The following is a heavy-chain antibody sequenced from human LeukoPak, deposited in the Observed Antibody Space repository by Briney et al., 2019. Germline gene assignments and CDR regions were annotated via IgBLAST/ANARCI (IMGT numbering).Heavy chain of an antibody. D-gene: IGHD5-18*01. CDR3: AKDRDPPYVGNSYGYYSDY. CDR1: GFTFSNYA. V-gene: IGHV3-9*01. CDR2: ISWNGGSI. Sequence: GGSLRLSCAASGFTFSNYAMHWVRQAPGKGLEWVSGISWNGGSIGYADFAKGRFTISRDNARNSLFLQMNTLKPEDTALYYCAKDRDPPYVGNSYGYYSDYWGQGTLVTVSS. J-gene: IGHJ4*02.